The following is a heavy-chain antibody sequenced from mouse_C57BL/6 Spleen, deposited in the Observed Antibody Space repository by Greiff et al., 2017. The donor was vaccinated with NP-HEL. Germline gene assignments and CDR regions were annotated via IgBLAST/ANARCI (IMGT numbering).Heavy chain of an antibody. V-gene: IGHV1-82*01. CDR1: GYAFSSSW. D-gene: IGHD1-1*01. CDR2: IYPGDGDT. J-gene: IGHJ1*03. CDR3: ANYYGSLYFDV. Sequence: VMLVESGPELVKPGASVKISCKASGYAFSSSWMNWVKQRPGKGLEWIGRIYPGDGDTNYNGKFKGKATLTADKSSSTAYMQLSSLTSEDSAVYFCANYYGSLYFDVWGTGTTVTVSS.